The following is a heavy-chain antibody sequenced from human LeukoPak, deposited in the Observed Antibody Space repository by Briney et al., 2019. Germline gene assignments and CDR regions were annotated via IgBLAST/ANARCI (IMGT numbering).Heavy chain of an antibody. J-gene: IGHJ4*02. CDR3: ARRQGCSSTSCPPDY. D-gene: IGHD2-2*01. V-gene: IGHV5-51*01. CDR2: IYPGDSDT. Sequence: GESLQISCRGSGYSFNTYWIGWVRQMPGKGLEWMGIIYPGDSDTRYSPSFQGQVTMSADKSFNTAYLQWSSLKASDTAMYYCARRQGCSSTSCPPDYWGQGTLVTVSS. CDR1: GYSFNTYW.